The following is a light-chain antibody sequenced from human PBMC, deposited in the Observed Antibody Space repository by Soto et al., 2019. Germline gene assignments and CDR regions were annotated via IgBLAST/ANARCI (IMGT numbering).Light chain of an antibody. CDR1: QSVNNN. Sequence: EIVMTQSPATLSVSPGERATVSCRASQSVNNNLAWYQHKPGQAPRLLIYFASTRATGIPARFSGSGSATAFSLTISSLQPEDFAVYYCQQYSKWPLTFGGGTKVET. CDR2: FAS. J-gene: IGKJ4*01. CDR3: QQYSKWPLT. V-gene: IGKV3-15*01.